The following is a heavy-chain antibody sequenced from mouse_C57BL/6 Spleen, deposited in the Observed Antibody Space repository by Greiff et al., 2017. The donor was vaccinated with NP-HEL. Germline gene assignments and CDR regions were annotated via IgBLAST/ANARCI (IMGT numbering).Heavy chain of an antibody. V-gene: IGHV2-6-1*01. D-gene: IGHD1-1*01. CDR2: IWSDGST. Sequence: VKLMESGPGLVAPSQSLSITCTVSGFSLTSYGVHWVRQPPGKGLEWLVVIWSDGSTTYNSALKSRLSISKDNSKSQVFLKMNSLQTDDTAMYYCARHDDYYGSSYGAMDYWGQGTSVTVSS. CDR1: GFSLTSYG. J-gene: IGHJ4*01. CDR3: ARHDDYYGSSYGAMDY.